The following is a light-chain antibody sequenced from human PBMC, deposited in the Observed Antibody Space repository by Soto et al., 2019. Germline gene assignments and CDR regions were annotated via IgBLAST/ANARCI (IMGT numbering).Light chain of an antibody. CDR1: QSVSSSY. V-gene: IGKV3-20*01. CDR2: GAS. CDR3: QQYGSSPPGGT. Sequence: EIVLTQSPGTLSLSPGERATLSCRASQSVSSSYLAWYQQKPGQAPRLLIYGASSRATGIPARFSGSGSGTDFTLTISRLEPEDFAVYYCQQYGSSPPGGTFGQGTKVEIK. J-gene: IGKJ1*01.